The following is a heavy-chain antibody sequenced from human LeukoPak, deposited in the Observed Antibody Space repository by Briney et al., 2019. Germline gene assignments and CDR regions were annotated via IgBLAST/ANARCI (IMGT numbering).Heavy chain of an antibody. V-gene: IGHV4-59*01. J-gene: IGHJ3*02. CDR2: IYYSGST. CDR1: GVSISSYY. D-gene: IGHD1-7*01. Sequence: SETLSLTCSVSGVSISSYYWSWIRQPPGKGLEWIGYIYYSGSTKYNPSLKSRVTISLNTSKNQFSLKLSSVTAADTAVYYCARDGTTTAFDIWGQGTMVTVSS. CDR3: ARDGTTTAFDI.